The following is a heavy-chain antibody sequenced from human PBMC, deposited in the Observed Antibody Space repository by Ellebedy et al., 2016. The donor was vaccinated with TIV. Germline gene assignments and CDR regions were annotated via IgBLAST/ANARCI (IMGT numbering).Heavy chain of an antibody. V-gene: IGHV3-23*01. J-gene: IGHJ6*02. CDR2: ISGSGGST. Sequence: GGSLRLSXAASGFTFSSYAMSWVRQAPGKGLEWVSVISGSGGSTYYADSVKGRFTISRDNSKNTLYLQMNSLRAEDTDVYYCEGYYYYYGMDVWGQGTTVTVSS. CDR1: GFTFSSYA. CDR3: EGYYYYYGMDV.